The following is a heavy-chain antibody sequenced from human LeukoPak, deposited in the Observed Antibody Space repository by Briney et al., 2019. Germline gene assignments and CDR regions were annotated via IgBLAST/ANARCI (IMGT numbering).Heavy chain of an antibody. V-gene: IGHV1-24*01. Sequence: ASVKVSCKVSGYTLTELSMDWVRQAPGKGLEWMGGFDPEDGETIYAQKFQGRVTMTEDTSTDTAYMDLSSLRSEDTAVYYCATLMVYGPRGYFDYWGQETLVTVSP. J-gene: IGHJ4*02. CDR2: FDPEDGET. D-gene: IGHD2-8*01. CDR3: ATLMVYGPRGYFDY. CDR1: GYTLTELS.